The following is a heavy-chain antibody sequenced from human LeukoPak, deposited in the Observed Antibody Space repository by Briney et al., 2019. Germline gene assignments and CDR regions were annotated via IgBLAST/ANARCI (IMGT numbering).Heavy chain of an antibody. CDR3: AKVRGSGWYEATYYFDH. V-gene: IGHV3-23*01. J-gene: IGHJ4*02. CDR1: GFTFSSYA. D-gene: IGHD6-19*01. CDR2: ISGSGGST. Sequence: GGSLRLSCAASGFTFSSYAMSWVRQAPGKGLEWVSAISGSGGSTYYADSVKGRFTISRDNSKNTLYLQMNSLRAEDTAVYYCAKVRGSGWYEATYYFDHWGQGTLVTVSS.